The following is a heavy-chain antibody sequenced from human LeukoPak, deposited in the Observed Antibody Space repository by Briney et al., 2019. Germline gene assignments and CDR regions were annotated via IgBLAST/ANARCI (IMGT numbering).Heavy chain of an antibody. CDR1: GFTFNNYG. J-gene: IGHJ4*02. CDR2: ISGSADNT. V-gene: IGHV3-23*01. Sequence: GGSLRLSCAASGFTFNNYGMSWVRQAPGMGLEWVSAISGSADNTYYVDSVKGRFTISRDNSRNTLYLQMNSLRAEDTALYYCARDTEWELPDYWGQGTLVTVSS. D-gene: IGHD1-26*01. CDR3: ARDTEWELPDY.